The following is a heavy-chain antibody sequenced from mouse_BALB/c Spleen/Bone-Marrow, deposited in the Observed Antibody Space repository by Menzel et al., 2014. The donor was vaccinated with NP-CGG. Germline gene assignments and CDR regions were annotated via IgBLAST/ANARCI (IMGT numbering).Heavy chain of an antibody. CDR2: ISIYYDNT. D-gene: IGHD2-10*01. CDR3: ARSPYYGNYFDY. V-gene: IGHV1-67*01. CDR1: GYTFTGYA. J-gene: IGHJ2*01. Sequence: QVQLKESGPELVRPGESVKISCKGSGYTFTGYAMHWVKQSHAKSLEWIGVISIYYDNTNYNQKFKGKATMTVDKSSSTAYMELARLTSEDSAIYYCARSPYYGNYFDYWGRGTTLTVSS.